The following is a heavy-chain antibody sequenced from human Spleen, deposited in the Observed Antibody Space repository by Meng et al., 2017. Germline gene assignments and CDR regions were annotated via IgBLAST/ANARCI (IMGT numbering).Heavy chain of an antibody. D-gene: IGHD3-10*01. V-gene: IGHV1-18*01. J-gene: IGHJ4*02. CDR3: ARGTPGRSYSDY. CDR1: GYTSASYG. CDR2: FVSNADI. Sequence: QAQLLQSGAEVKKPGASVWISCKASGYTSASYGISWFRQAPGQGLEWMGWFVSNADIYPAQKFQGRVTMTRDTHTSTDFMELRSLRFDDTAVYYCARGTPGRSYSDYWGQGTLVTVSS.